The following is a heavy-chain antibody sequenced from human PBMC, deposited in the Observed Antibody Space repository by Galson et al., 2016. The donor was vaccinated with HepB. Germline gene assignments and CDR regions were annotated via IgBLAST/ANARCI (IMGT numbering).Heavy chain of an antibody. CDR1: GGSFNTGSHF. Sequence: ETLSLTCTVSGGSFNTGSHFWSWIRQSPGKGLEWIGETKHGGGTNYNPSLKSRVTISIDTSTNQFSLKLRSVTAADTAMYYCARWALGSYDYLTAVLRAFDTWGQGTMVTVSS. V-gene: IGHV4-34*01. D-gene: IGHD3-9*01. CDR3: ARWALGSYDYLTAVLRAFDT. CDR2: TKHGGGT. J-gene: IGHJ3*02.